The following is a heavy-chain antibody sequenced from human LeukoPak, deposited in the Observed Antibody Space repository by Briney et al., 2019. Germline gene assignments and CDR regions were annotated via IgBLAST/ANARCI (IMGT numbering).Heavy chain of an antibody. CDR3: ARGFYDSRAYYPYDY. V-gene: IGHV1-3*01. D-gene: IGHD3-22*01. CDR1: GYTFTNYA. CDR2: INAGSGNT. Sequence: ASVKVSCKASGYTFTNYAIHWVRQAPGQRLEWMGWINAGSGNTKYSQRFQGRVTISRDTSASTAYMELSSLRSGDTALYFCARGFYDSRAYYPYDYWGQGILVTVSS. J-gene: IGHJ4*02.